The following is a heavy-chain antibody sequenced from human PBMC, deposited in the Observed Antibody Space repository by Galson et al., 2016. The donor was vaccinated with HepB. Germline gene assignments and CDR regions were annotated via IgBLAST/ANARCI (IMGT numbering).Heavy chain of an antibody. J-gene: IGHJ4*02. D-gene: IGHD2-2*01. CDR1: GGSISSGGYS. V-gene: IGHV4-30-2*01. CDR2: IYHSGST. Sequence: TLSLTCAVSGGSISSGGYSWSWIRQPPGKGLEWIGYIYHSGSTYYNPSLKSRVTISVDRAKNQFSLKLDSVTAADTAVYYCVRAVSSRILKYYFDYWGQGTLVTVSS. CDR3: VRAVSSRILKYYFDY.